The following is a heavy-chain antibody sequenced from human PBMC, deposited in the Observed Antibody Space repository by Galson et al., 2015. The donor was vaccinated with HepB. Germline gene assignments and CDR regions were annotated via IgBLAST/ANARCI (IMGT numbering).Heavy chain of an antibody. D-gene: IGHD3-3*01. CDR1: GFTFDDYA. J-gene: IGHJ4*02. CDR2: ITWNSGNV. V-gene: IGHV3-9*01. CDR3: AKDTGGKYNDFWSGYFAYFDY. Sequence: SLRLSCAASGFTFDDYAMSWVRQAPGKGLEWVSGITWNSGNVAYSDSVRGRLTISRDNAKNSLYLQMSSVRAEDTALYFCAKDTGGKYNDFWSGYFAYFDYWGQGALVTVSS.